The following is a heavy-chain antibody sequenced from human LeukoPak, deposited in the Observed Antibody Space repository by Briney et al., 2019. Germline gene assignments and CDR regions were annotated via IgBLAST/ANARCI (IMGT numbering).Heavy chain of an antibody. D-gene: IGHD3-10*01. V-gene: IGHV3-64*01. CDR1: GFTFSSYS. CDR2: ISSNGGST. Sequence: GRSLILSCAASGFTFSSYSMHWVRQAPGKGLEYVSAISSNGGSTYYANSVKGRFTISRDNSKNTLYLQMGSLRADDMALYYCARAEFRAFDIWGQGTMVTVSS. CDR3: ARAEFRAFDI. J-gene: IGHJ3*02.